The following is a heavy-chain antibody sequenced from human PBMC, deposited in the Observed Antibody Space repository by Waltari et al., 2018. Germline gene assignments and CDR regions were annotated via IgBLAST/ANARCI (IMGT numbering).Heavy chain of an antibody. CDR3: TTEPTTSTDFDY. D-gene: IGHD2-2*01. V-gene: IGHV3-23*01. J-gene: IGHJ4*02. CDR2: ISGSGGST. CDR1: GFTFSSYA. Sequence: EVQLLESGGGLVQPGGSLRLSCAASGFTFSSYAMSWVRQAPGKGVEWVSAISGSGGSTYYADSVKGRFTISRDNSKNTLYLQMNSLKTEDTAVYYCTTEPTTSTDFDYWGQGTLVTVSS.